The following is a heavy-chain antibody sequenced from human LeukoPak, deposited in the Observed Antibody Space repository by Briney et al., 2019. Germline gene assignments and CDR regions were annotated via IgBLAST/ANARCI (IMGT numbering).Heavy chain of an antibody. D-gene: IGHD1-14*01. J-gene: IGHJ4*02. CDR2: VSGHNGDT. CDR1: GYTFISYG. V-gene: IGHV1-18*01. CDR3: ARRAGALNPFDD. Sequence: GASVKVSCKASGYTFISYGISWVRQAPGQGLEWMGWVSGHNGDTNYAQMVQGRVTMTTDTSTSTAYMELRSLRSDDTAVYYCARRAGALNPFDDWGQGTLVTVSS.